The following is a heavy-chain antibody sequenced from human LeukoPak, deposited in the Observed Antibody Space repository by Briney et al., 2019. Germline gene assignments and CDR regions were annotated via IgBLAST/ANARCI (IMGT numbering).Heavy chain of an antibody. CDR3: ARGGKDTAMVYYY. V-gene: IGHV4-39*07. CDR1: GGSISSSSYY. D-gene: IGHD5-18*01. J-gene: IGHJ4*02. CDR2: IYYSGST. Sequence: SETLSLTCTVSGGSISSSSYYWGWIRQPPGKGLEWIGSIYYSGSTYYNPPLKSRVTISVDTSKNQFSLKLSSVTAADTAVYYCARGGKDTAMVYYYWGQGTLVTVSS.